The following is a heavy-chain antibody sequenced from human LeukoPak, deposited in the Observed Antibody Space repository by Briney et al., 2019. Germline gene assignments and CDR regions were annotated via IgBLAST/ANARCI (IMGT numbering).Heavy chain of an antibody. CDR2: ISWNSGSI. CDR1: GFTFDDYA. D-gene: IGHD5-18*01. Sequence: PGRSLRLSCAASGFTFDDYAMHWVRQAPGKGLEWVSGISWNSGSIGYADSVKGRFTISRDNAKNSLYLQMNSLRAEDTALYYCAKDIEQLRPGYFDYWGQGTLVTVSS. V-gene: IGHV3-9*01. J-gene: IGHJ4*02. CDR3: AKDIEQLRPGYFDY.